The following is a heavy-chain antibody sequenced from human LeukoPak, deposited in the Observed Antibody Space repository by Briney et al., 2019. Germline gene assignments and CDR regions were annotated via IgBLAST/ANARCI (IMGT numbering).Heavy chain of an antibody. CDR2: ISAYNGNT. Sequence: GASVKVSCKASGYTFTSYGISWVRQAPGQGLEWMGWISAYNGNTNYAQKLQGRVTMTTDTSTSTAYMELRSLRSDDTAVYYCARERAYYDFWSGQTNWFDPWGQGTLVTVSS. CDR1: GYTFTSYG. CDR3: ARERAYYDFWSGQTNWFDP. J-gene: IGHJ5*02. V-gene: IGHV1-18*01. D-gene: IGHD3-3*01.